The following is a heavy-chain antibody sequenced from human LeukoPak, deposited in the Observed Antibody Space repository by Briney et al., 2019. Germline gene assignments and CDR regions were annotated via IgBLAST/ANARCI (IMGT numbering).Heavy chain of an antibody. CDR2: IYPGDSDT. V-gene: IGHV5-51*01. Sequence: GESLKIFCKGSGYSFTSYWIGRVRQMPGKGLEWMGIIYPGDSDTRYSPSFQGQVTISADKSISIAYLQWSSLQASDSAMYYCTVGDYEDSDAFDMWGQGTMVTVSS. CDR1: GYSFTSYW. CDR3: TVGDYEDSDAFDM. D-gene: IGHD4-17*01. J-gene: IGHJ3*02.